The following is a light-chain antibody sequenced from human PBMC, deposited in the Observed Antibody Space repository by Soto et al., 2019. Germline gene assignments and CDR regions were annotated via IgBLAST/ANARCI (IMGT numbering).Light chain of an antibody. V-gene: IGKV2-30*01. CDR2: NVP. CDR1: RRLLCSDGNTS. J-gene: IGKJ3*01. Sequence: DVVMTQSPVSLPVTLGQPASISCRSSRRLLCSDGNTSLNCFQQRPGQSPRRRIYNVPNRDSGVPDRFSGSGSGTGFTLRISRVGADDVGVYYCMQSTHWPLFTFGPGTKVDIK. CDR3: MQSTHWPLFT.